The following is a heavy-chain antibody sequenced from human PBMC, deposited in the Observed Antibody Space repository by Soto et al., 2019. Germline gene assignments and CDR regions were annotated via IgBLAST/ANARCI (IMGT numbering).Heavy chain of an antibody. Sequence: QITLKESGPTLVKPTQTLTLTCTFSGFSLSTSGVGVGWIRQPPGKALEWHALIYWDDDKRYSPSLKSRLTITKDTSKNQVVLTMTHMDPVDTATYYCAHRRQHYYGSGQGDWFDPWGQGTLVTVSS. CDR3: AHRRQHYYGSGQGDWFDP. V-gene: IGHV2-5*02. CDR1: GFSLSTSGVG. J-gene: IGHJ5*02. D-gene: IGHD3-10*01. CDR2: IYWDDDK.